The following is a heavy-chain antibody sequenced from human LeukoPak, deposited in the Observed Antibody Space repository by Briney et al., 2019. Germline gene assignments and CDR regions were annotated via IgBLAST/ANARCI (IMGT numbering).Heavy chain of an antibody. J-gene: IGHJ4*02. Sequence: SETLSLTCTVSGGSINNYYWSWIRQPPGKGLEWSGYIYYRGSTNYNPSLKSRVTFSVDTSKNQFSLKLNSVTAADTAVYYCARGGDYGDLRYFDYWGQGTLVTVSS. D-gene: IGHD4-17*01. CDR3: ARGGDYGDLRYFDY. CDR2: IYYRGST. CDR1: GGSINNYY. V-gene: IGHV4-59*01.